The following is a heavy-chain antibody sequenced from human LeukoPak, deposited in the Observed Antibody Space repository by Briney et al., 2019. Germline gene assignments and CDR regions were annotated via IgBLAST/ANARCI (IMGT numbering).Heavy chain of an antibody. J-gene: IGHJ6*02. D-gene: IGHD6-6*01. CDR1: GYTFTSYD. Sequence: ASVKVSCKASGYTFTSYDINWVRQATGQGLEWMGWMNPNSGNTGYAQKFQGRVTMTRNTSISTAYMEMSSLRSEGMAVDYCAIGILVSYSSCYYYGMDVWGQGTTVTVSS. CDR2: MNPNSGNT. CDR3: AIGILVSYSSCYYYGMDV. V-gene: IGHV1-8*01.